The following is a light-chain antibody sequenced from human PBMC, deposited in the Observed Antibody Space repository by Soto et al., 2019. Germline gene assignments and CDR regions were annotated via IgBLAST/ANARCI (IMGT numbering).Light chain of an antibody. V-gene: IGKV3-20*01. Sequence: ELVLTQSPATLSLSPGARATLSCRASQSVSSSYLAWYQQKPGQAPRLLIYGASSRATGIPDRFSGIGSGTEFTLSISRLEPEDFAVDDCQQYGSSGTFGQGTKVEIK. J-gene: IGKJ1*01. CDR2: GAS. CDR1: QSVSSSY. CDR3: QQYGSSGT.